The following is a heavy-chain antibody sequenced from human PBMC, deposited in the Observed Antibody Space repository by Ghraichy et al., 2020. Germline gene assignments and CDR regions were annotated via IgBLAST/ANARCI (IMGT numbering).Heavy chain of an antibody. CDR1: GYSFTSYW. Sequence: GESLNISCKGSGYSFTSYWIGWVRQMPGKGLEWMGIIYPGDSDTRYSPSFQGQVTISADKSISTAYLQWSSLKASDTAMYYCARGDCSGGSCYPSLGYWGQGTLVTVSS. CDR2: IYPGDSDT. CDR3: ARGDCSGGSCYPSLGY. V-gene: IGHV5-51*01. D-gene: IGHD2-15*01. J-gene: IGHJ4*02.